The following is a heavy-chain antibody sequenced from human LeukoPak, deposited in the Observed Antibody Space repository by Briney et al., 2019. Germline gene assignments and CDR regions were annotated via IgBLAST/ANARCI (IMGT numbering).Heavy chain of an antibody. CDR1: GYTFTGYY. D-gene: IGHD7-27*01. CDR2: INPNSGGT. V-gene: IGHV1-2*06. Sequence: DSVKVSCKASGYTFTGYYMHWVRQAPGQGLEWMGRINPNSGGTNYAQKFQGRVTMTRDTSISTAYMELSRLISDNTAVYYCPRGLTGENAFDIWGQGTMITVSS. CDR3: PRGLTGENAFDI. J-gene: IGHJ3*02.